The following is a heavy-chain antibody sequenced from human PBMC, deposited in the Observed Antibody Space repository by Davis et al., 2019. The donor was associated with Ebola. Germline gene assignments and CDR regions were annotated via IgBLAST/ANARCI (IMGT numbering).Heavy chain of an antibody. CDR1: GGIFSSYA. CDR3: ASNRMGVNTHFDY. J-gene: IGHJ4*02. Sequence: SAKVSCKASGGIFSSYANSRVRHEPGQGLEWMGGIIPIFGTAYYAQKFQGRVTITADESTSTAYMELSSLRSEDTAVYYCASNRMGVNTHFDYWGQGTLVTVSS. CDR2: IIPIFGTA. D-gene: IGHD1-14*01. V-gene: IGHV1-69*13.